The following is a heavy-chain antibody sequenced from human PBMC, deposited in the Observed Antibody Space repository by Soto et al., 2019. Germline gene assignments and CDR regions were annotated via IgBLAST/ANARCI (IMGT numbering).Heavy chain of an antibody. Sequence: GGSLRLSCAASGFAFSSYGMYWVRQAPGKGLEWVAAISYDGSNNYHADSVKGRFTISRDNSKNTLYLQLNSLRTEDTAVYYCAKDIVKYTYGACDYWGQGVLVTVSS. J-gene: IGHJ4*02. CDR2: ISYDGSNN. V-gene: IGHV3-30*18. D-gene: IGHD5-18*01. CDR1: GFAFSSYG. CDR3: AKDIVKYTYGACDY.